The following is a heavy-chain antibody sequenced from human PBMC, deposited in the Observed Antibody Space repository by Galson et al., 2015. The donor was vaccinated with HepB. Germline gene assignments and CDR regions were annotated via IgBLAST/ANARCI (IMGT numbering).Heavy chain of an antibody. CDR3: ARPRYCSSAACSAAFDS. J-gene: IGHJ4*02. Sequence: ETLSLTCSVSGGSIISSTNYWGWIRQPPGKGLEWIGRIYYSGDTYYNPSLKSRVTISVDTSKNEFSLKLKSVTTADTAVYFCARPRYCSSAACSAAFDSWGQGTLVTVSS. V-gene: IGHV4-39*01. CDR1: GGSIISSTNY. CDR2: IYYSGDT. D-gene: IGHD2-2*01.